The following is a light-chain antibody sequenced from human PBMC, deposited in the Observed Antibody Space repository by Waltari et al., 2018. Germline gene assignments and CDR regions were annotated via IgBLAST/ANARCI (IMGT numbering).Light chain of an antibody. CDR3: MFWPSNVWV. Sequence: QPVLTQPPSSSASPGESARLTCTLPSAITVGDFNISWYQQKPGSPPRFPLYYKSDSEKAQGSGVPRRFSGSKDASANAGILLISGLQSEDEADYYCMFWPSNVWVFGGGTKLTVL. CDR2: YKSDSEK. J-gene: IGLJ3*02. V-gene: IGLV5-37*01. CDR1: SAITVGDFN.